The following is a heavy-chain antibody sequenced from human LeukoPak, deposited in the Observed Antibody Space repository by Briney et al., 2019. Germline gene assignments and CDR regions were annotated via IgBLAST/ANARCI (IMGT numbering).Heavy chain of an antibody. D-gene: IGHD3-16*01. Sequence: GGSLRLSCAASGFTFSNSWMSWVRQAPGKGLEWVANMKPDGSEKYYVDSVKGRFTISRDNAKKSLYLQMNNLRAEDTAVYYRARPRWGDWGQGTLVTVSS. V-gene: IGHV3-7*01. J-gene: IGHJ4*02. CDR1: GFTFSNSW. CDR2: MKPDGSEK. CDR3: ARPRWGD.